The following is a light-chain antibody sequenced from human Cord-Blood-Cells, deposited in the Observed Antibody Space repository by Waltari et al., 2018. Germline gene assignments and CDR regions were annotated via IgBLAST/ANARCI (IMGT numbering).Light chain of an antibody. CDR3: QSYDSSLSGSVV. CDR1: SSNIGEGYD. J-gene: IGLJ2*01. CDR2: GNS. Sequence: QSVLTQPPSVSGAPGQRVTIPCTRSSSNIGEGYDVHWYQQLPGTAPKLPIYGNSNRPSAVPDRFSGSKSGTSASLAITGLQAEDEADYYGQSYDSSLSGSVVFGGGTKLTVL. V-gene: IGLV1-40*01.